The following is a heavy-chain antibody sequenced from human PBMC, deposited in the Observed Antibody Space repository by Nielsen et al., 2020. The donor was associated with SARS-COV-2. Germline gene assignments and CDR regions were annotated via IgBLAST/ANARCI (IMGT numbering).Heavy chain of an antibody. CDR1: GFTFSSYA. J-gene: IGHJ6*02. CDR3: AKDRYYDILTGPMDV. Sequence: GESLKISCAASGFTFSSYAMSWVRQAPGKGLEWVSAISGSGGSTYYADSVKGRFTISRDNSKNTLYLQMNSLRAEDTAVYYCAKDRYYDILTGPMDVWGQGTTVTVSS. CDR2: ISGSGGST. V-gene: IGHV3-23*01. D-gene: IGHD3-9*01.